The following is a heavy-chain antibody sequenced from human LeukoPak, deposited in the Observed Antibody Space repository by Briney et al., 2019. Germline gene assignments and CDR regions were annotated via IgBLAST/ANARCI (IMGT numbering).Heavy chain of an antibody. V-gene: IGHV4-39*07. CDR3: AASPIGYGMDV. CDR1: GGSISTSAYY. CDR2: IYYSGNT. Sequence: PSETLSLTCIVSGGSISTSAYYWGWIRQPPGEGLQWIGCIYYSGNTYYNSSLKSRVTISVDTSTSQFSLKLTSVTAADTAVYYCAASPIGYGMDVWGQGTTVTVSS. J-gene: IGHJ6*02.